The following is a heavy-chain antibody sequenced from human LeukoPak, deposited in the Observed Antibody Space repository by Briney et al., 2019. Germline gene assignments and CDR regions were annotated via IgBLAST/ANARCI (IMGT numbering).Heavy chain of an antibody. CDR2: ISAYNGNT. CDR3: ARFHSYYDILTGYYTPDY. J-gene: IGHJ4*02. D-gene: IGHD3-9*01. Sequence: ASVKVSCKASGYSFTTYAINWVRQAPGQGLEWMGWISAYNGNTNYAQKLQGRVTMTTDTSTSTAYMELRSLRSDDTAVYYCARFHSYYDILTGYYTPDYWGQGTLVTVSS. V-gene: IGHV1-18*01. CDR1: GYSFTTYA.